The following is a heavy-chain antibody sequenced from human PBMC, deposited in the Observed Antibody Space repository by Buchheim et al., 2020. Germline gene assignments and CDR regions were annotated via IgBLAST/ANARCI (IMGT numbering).Heavy chain of an antibody. J-gene: IGHJ6*02. D-gene: IGHD6-19*01. Sequence: QVQLVESGGGVVQPGRSLRLSCAASGFTFSSYGMHWVRQAPGKGLEWVAVISYDGSNKYYADSVKGRFTISRDNSKNTLYLKMNSLRAEDTAVYYCAKDPEVGQWLAAPGAHGRDVWGQGTT. CDR1: GFTFSSYG. CDR3: AKDPEVGQWLAAPGAHGRDV. V-gene: IGHV3-30*18. CDR2: ISYDGSNK.